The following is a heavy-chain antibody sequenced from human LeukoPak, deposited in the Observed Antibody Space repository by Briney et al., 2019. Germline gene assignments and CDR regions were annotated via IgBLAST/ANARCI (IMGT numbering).Heavy chain of an antibody. Sequence: GGSLRLSCTASGFTVSSNYMNWVRQAPGKGLEWVSVIYRGASTQYAGSVKGRFSISKDNSRNTMYLQMNSLRAEETAVYYRARGGGSSWYYYWGQGTLVTVS. D-gene: IGHD6-13*01. CDR2: IYRGAST. V-gene: IGHV3-53*01. J-gene: IGHJ4*02. CDR1: GFTVSSNY. CDR3: ARGGGSSWYYY.